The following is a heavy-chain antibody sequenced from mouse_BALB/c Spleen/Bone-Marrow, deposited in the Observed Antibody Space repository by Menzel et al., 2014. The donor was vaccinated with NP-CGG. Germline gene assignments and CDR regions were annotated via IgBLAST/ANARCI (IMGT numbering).Heavy chain of an antibody. CDR2: IWSDGNT. J-gene: IGHJ4*01. CDR1: GFSLTTYG. CDR3: ARNPYGNYAMDY. V-gene: IGHV2-6*02. Sequence: QVQLQQSGPGLVAPSQSLSITCTVSGFSLTTYGVHWVRRPPGKGLEWLVVIWSDGNTTYNSALKSRLSISKDNSKSQVFLKMNSLQTDDTAMYYCARNPYGNYAMDYWGQGTSVTVSS. D-gene: IGHD2-10*02.